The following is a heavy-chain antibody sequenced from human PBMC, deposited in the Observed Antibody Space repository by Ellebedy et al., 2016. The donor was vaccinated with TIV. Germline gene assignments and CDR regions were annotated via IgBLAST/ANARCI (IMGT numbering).Heavy chain of an antibody. J-gene: IGHJ2*01. Sequence: MPGGSLRLSCDVSVGSLSTSYWWSWVRQPPGKGLEWIGNIYRSGATNYNPSLESRVTISADKANNQFSLKLTSVTAADTAVYYCVRETTVINWYVGLWGRGTLVTVSS. CDR2: IYRSGAT. V-gene: IGHV4-4*02. CDR1: VGSLSTSYW. D-gene: IGHD4-17*01. CDR3: VRETTVINWYVGL.